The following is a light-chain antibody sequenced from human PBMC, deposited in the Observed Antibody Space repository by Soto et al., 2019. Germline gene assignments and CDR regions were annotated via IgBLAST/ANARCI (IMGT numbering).Light chain of an antibody. J-gene: IGKJ5*01. CDR3: MPAPQTPPG. CDR1: QSLLHSNGYNY. Sequence: DIVMTQSPLSLPVTPGEPASISCRSSQSLLHSNGYNYLDWYLQKPGQSPQLLIYLGSNRASGVPDRFSGSGTGTDFTLKIRRVGAWDVGVFFFMPAPQTPPGLGQRERIEVK. CDR2: LGS. V-gene: IGKV2-28*01.